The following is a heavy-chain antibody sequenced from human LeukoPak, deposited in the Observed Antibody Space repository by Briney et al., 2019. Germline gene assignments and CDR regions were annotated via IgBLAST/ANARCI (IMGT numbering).Heavy chain of an antibody. Sequence: PSETLSLTCTVSGDSIISNIYWWDWVRLPPGKELEWIGATFYTGRTFYSPSLKSRVTVSVDTSKNQFSLDLSSATAADTAVYYCARRRHNFDFYDVWGLGTRVTVSS. CDR3: ARRRHNFDFYDV. J-gene: IGHJ3*01. CDR1: GDSIISNIYW. D-gene: IGHD3/OR15-3a*01. V-gene: IGHV4-39*01. CDR2: TFYTGRT.